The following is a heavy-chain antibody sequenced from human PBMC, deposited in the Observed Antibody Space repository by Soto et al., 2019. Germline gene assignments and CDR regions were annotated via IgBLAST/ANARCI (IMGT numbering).Heavy chain of an antibody. CDR3: ARVGRFFGGHAGY. CDR1: GYTFTEFD. Sequence: QVLLVQSGADVKKPGASVKVSCKTSGYTFTEFDINWVRQAPGQGLEWMGWMNTNTGNTGYAQKFQGRVTMTSDTANSTAYMELRRLRAEDTAVYYCARVGRFFGGHAGYWGQGTLVTVSS. CDR2: MNTNTGNT. V-gene: IGHV1-8*01. J-gene: IGHJ4*02. D-gene: IGHD3-3*01.